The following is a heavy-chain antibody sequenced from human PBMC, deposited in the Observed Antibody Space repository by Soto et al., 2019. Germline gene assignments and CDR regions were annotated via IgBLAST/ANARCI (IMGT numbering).Heavy chain of an antibody. CDR1: GYTFTSYG. V-gene: IGHV1-18*01. CDR2: ISAYNGNT. D-gene: IGHD3-3*02. CDR3: ARDLPRHFWRLWNAFDI. Sequence: ASVKVSCKASGYTFTSYGISWVRQAPGQGLEWMGWISAYNGNTNYAQKLQGRVTMTTDTSTSTAYMELRSLRSDDTAVYYCARDLPRHFWRLWNAFDIWAQRTMVTGSS. J-gene: IGHJ3*02.